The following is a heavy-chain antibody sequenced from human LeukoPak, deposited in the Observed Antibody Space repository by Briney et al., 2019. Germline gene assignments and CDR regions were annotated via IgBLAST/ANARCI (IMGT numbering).Heavy chain of an antibody. Sequence: PAGSLRLSCAASGFIFSSYSMNWDRQAPGKGLEWIAYISSTGGTIYYADSVKGRFTISRDNAEHSQYLQMNSLKDEDTAVYYCARDHPYGSGTGDLDYWGQGTLVTVSS. D-gene: IGHD3-10*01. CDR1: GFIFSSYS. CDR3: ARDHPYGSGTGDLDY. J-gene: IGHJ4*02. CDR2: ISSTGGTI. V-gene: IGHV3-48*02.